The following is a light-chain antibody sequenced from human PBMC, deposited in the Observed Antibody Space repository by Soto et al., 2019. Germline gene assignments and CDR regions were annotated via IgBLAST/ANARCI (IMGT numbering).Light chain of an antibody. J-gene: IGKJ1*01. CDR1: QSVNSNY. V-gene: IGKV3-20*01. CDR2: GAS. CDR3: QQYGSSPEWT. Sequence: EIVLTQSPGTLSLSPGERATLSCRASQSVNSNYLAWYQQKPCQAPRLLIYGASTRATGIPDRFSGSGSGTDFTLTISRLEPEDFAVYYCQQYGSSPEWTFGQGTKVEIK.